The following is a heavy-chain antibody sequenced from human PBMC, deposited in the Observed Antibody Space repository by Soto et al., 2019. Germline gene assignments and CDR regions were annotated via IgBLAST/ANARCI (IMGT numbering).Heavy chain of an antibody. D-gene: IGHD3-22*01. J-gene: IGHJ5*02. Sequence: GASVKVSCKASGGTFGSDAITWVRQAPRQGLEWVGRIIPIFGTTNYAQNLQGRVTISADKSTLTSYMELHSLTSDDTALYYCARDRTDSGYYTNWLDPWGQGTQVTVSS. CDR3: ARDRTDSGYYTNWLDP. V-gene: IGHV1-69*06. CDR2: IIPIFGTT. CDR1: GGTFGSDA.